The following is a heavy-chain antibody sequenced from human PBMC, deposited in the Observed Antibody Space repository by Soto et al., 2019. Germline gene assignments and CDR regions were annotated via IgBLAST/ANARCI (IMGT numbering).Heavy chain of an antibody. D-gene: IGHD6-19*01. CDR1: GYTFTSYY. CDR2: INPSGGST. J-gene: IGHJ6*02. V-gene: IGHV1-46*01. Sequence: ASVKVSCKASGYTFTSYYMHWVRQAPGQGLEWMGIINPSGGSTSYAQKFQGRVTMTRDTSTSTVYMELSSLRSEDTAVYYCARVVGWLPRGDYYYGMDVWGQGTTVTVSS. CDR3: ARVVGWLPRGDYYYGMDV.